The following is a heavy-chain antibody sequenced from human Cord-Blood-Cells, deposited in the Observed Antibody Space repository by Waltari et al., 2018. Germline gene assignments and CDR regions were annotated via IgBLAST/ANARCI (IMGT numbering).Heavy chain of an antibody. CDR2: IYTSGST. V-gene: IGHV4-4*07. Sequence: QLQLQESGPGLVKPSETLYLTCTVSGGSIRSSYWSWLRQPAGKGLEWVGRIYTSGSTNYNPSLKSRVTMSVDTSKNQCSLKLRSVTAADTAVYYCARDSYYYYYMDVWGKGTTVTVSS. CDR3: ARDSYYYYYMDV. J-gene: IGHJ6*03. CDR1: GGSIRSSY.